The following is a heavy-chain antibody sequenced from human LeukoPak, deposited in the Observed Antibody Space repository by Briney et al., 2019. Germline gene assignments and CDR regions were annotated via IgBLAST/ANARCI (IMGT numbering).Heavy chain of an antibody. V-gene: IGHV1-58*02. J-gene: IGHJ3*02. CDR1: GFTFTSSA. CDR2: IVVGSGNT. D-gene: IGHD3-22*01. CDR3: AADQYYDSSAAEAFDI. Sequence: ASVKVSCKASGFTFTSSAMQWVRQARGQRLEWIGWIVVGSGNTNYAQKFQERVTITRDMSTSTAYMELSSLRSEDTAVYYCAADQYYDSSAAEAFDIWGQGTMVTVSS.